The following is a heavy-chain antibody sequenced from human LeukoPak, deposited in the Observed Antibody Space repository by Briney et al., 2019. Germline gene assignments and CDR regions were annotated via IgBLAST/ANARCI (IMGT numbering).Heavy chain of an antibody. Sequence: GGSLRLSCAVSGFSFTNYWMHWVRQAPGKGLVWVSYISSDGSVTKYADSVKGRFTISRDNAVNTLYLQMNSLRVEDTAVYYCVRGSLRLPRSTPDYWGQGTLVTVSS. V-gene: IGHV3-74*03. CDR3: VRGSLRLPRSTPDY. D-gene: IGHD2-21*02. CDR2: ISSDGSVT. J-gene: IGHJ4*02. CDR1: GFSFTNYW.